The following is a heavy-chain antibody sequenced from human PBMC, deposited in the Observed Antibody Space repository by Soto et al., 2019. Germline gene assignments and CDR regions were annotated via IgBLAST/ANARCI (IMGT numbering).Heavy chain of an antibody. CDR2: ISGSGGST. CDR1: GFTFSSYA. V-gene: IGHV3-23*01. J-gene: IGHJ4*02. Sequence: EVQLLESGGGLVQPGGSLRLSCAASGFTFSSYAMRWVRQAPVKGLEWVSAISGSGGSTYYADSVKGRFTISRDNYKNTLYLQMTSLRAEDTAVYYCARLGSGSYYDYWGQGTLVTVSS. CDR3: ARLGSGSYYDY. D-gene: IGHD1-26*01.